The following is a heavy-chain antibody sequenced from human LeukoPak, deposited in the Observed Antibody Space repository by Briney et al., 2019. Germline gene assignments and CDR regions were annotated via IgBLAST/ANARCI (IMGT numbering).Heavy chain of an antibody. V-gene: IGHV1-69*02. CDR3: ARALAAPNNWFDP. D-gene: IGHD6-6*01. CDR2: IIPILGIT. Sequence: GASVKVSCKASGGTFSSYTISWGRQAPGQGLEWMGRIIPILGITNYAQKFQGRGTITADKSTSTAYMELSSLRSEDTAVYYCARALAAPNNWFDPWGQGALVTVSS. J-gene: IGHJ5*02. CDR1: GGTFSSYT.